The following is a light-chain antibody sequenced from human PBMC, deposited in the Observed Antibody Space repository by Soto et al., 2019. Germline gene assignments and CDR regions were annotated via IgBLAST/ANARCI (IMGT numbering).Light chain of an antibody. V-gene: IGKV1-27*01. Sequence: DTQMTQSPSSLSASVGDRVTITCRAIQGIRNYLAWYQQRPGKVPKLLIYAASTLQSGVTSRFSGSGSGTDFTLNISSMQPEDIATYYCQQYNSAQITFGQGTRLDIK. CDR3: QQYNSAQIT. CDR1: QGIRNY. CDR2: AAS. J-gene: IGKJ5*01.